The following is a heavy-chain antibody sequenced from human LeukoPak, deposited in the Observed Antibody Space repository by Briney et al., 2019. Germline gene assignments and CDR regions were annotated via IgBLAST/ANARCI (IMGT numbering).Heavy chain of an antibody. Sequence: SETLSLTCTVSSGPISNYYWSWIRQPAGKGLEWIVRMYTSGSTNYNPSLKSRVTISVDKSKNQVSLKLNSVTAADTAVYYCARGSGYSSFDYWGQGTLVTVSS. CDR3: ARGSGYSSFDY. J-gene: IGHJ4*02. D-gene: IGHD6-19*01. CDR2: MYTSGST. V-gene: IGHV4-4*07. CDR1: SGPISNYY.